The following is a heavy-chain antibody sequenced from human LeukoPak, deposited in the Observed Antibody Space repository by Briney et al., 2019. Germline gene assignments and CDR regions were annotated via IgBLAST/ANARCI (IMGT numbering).Heavy chain of an antibody. V-gene: IGHV4-34*01. D-gene: IGHD3-9*01. Sequence: SETLSLTCAVYGGSFSGYYWSWIRQPPGKGREWIGEINHSGSTNYNPSLKSRVTISVDTSKNQLSLKLSSVTAADTAVYYCARGGRYYYYYMDVWGKGTTVTVSS. CDR1: GGSFSGYY. J-gene: IGHJ6*03. CDR2: INHSGST. CDR3: ARGGRYYYYYMDV.